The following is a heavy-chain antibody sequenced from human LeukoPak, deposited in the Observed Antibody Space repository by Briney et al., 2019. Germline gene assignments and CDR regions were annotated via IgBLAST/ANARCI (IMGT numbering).Heavy chain of an antibody. CDR3: ARGLTTWGLYYYYYMDV. CDR1: VGSFSGYS. V-gene: IGHV4-34*01. D-gene: IGHD4-11*01. CDR2: INHSGNT. J-gene: IGHJ6*03. Sequence: SETLSLTCAVYVGSFSGYSWTWIRQPLGKGLEWIGEINHSGNTNYNPSLKSRVTISVDTSKNQFSLKMRSVTAADTAVYYCARGLTTWGLYYYYYMDVWGKGTPVTVS.